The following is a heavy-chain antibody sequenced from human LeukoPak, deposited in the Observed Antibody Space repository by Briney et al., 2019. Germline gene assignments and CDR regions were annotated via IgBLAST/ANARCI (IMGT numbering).Heavy chain of an antibody. V-gene: IGHV5-51*01. CDR1: GYSFSSYW. D-gene: IGHD3-22*01. Sequence: PGDSLKISCKGSGYSFSSYWIAWVRQMPGKGLEWVGIIYPDDSDTRYSPSFQGQVTISADKSISTAYLQWSSLKASDTAMYYCARTAYDSSGYYASDAFDIWGQGTMVTVSS. J-gene: IGHJ3*02. CDR2: IYPDDSDT. CDR3: ARTAYDSSGYYASDAFDI.